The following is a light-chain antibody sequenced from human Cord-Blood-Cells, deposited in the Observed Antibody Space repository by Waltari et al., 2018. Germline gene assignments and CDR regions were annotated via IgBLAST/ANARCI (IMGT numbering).Light chain of an antibody. CDR2: DVS. J-gene: IGLJ2*01. CDR1: SSDVGGYTY. CDR3: CSYAGTDVV. V-gene: IGLV2-11*01. Sequence: QSALTQPRSVSGSPGQSVTISCTGTSSDVGGYTYVSWYQQPPGKAPKLMIYDVSKRPSGVPDRFSGSKSGNTASLTISGLQAEDEADYYCCSYAGTDVVFGGGTKLTVL.